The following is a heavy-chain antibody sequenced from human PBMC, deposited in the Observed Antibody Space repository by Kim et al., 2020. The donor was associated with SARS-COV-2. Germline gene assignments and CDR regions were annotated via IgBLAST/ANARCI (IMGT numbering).Heavy chain of an antibody. J-gene: IGHJ4*02. D-gene: IGHD5-12*01. CDR3: ARIGTWGGYDYLFDY. V-gene: IGHV6-1*01. Sequence: VSVKSRITINPDTSKNQCYLQLNAVTPEDTAVYYCARIGTWGGYDYLFDYWGQGTLVTVSS.